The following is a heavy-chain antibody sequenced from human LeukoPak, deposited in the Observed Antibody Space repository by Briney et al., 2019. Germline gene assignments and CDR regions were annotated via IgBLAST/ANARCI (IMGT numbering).Heavy chain of an antibody. CDR2: INHSGST. J-gene: IGHJ4*02. Sequence: SETLSLTCAVYGGSFSGYYWSWIRQPPGKGLEWIGEINHSGSTNYNPSLKSRVTISVDTSKNQFSLKLSSVTAADTAVYHCARGRRVLDYWGQGTLVTVSS. D-gene: IGHD1-14*01. V-gene: IGHV4-34*01. CDR3: ARGRRVLDY. CDR1: GGSFSGYY.